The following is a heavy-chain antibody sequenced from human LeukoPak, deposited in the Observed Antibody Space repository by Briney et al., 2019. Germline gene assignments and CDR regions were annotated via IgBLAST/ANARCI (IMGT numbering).Heavy chain of an antibody. CDR1: GFTFSSYW. CDR3: AKGKNTGSYLSHVDY. Sequence: GGSLRLSCAASGFTFSSYWMHWVRQAPGKGLVWVSRINSDGSSTSYADSVKGRFTISRDNAKNTLYLQMNSLRTEDTALYYCAKGKNTGSYLSHVDYWGQGTLVTVSS. J-gene: IGHJ4*02. V-gene: IGHV3-74*01. CDR2: INSDGSST. D-gene: IGHD3-10*01.